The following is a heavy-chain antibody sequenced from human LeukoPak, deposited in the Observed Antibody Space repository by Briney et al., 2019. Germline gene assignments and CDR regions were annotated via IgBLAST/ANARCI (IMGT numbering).Heavy chain of an antibody. J-gene: IGHJ4*02. Sequence: TLSLTCTVSGGSISPYYWSWIRQPPGKALEWLALIYWDDDKRYSPSLKSRLTITKDTSKNQVVLTMTNMDPVDTATYYCAHIATTAGFFDYWGQGTLVTVSS. CDR3: AHIATTAGFFDY. CDR2: IYWDDDK. D-gene: IGHD5-12*01. CDR1: GGSISPYYW. V-gene: IGHV2-5*08.